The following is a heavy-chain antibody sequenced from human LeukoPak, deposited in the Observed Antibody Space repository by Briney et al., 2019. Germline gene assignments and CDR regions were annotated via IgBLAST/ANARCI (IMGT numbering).Heavy chain of an antibody. D-gene: IGHD2-2*01. CDR3: AKGYCSSTSCRRGASWRLDP. V-gene: IGHV3-30*02. CDR2: IRYDGSNK. Sequence: PEGSLRLSCAASGFTFSSYGMHWVRQAPGKGLEWVAFIRYDGSNKYYADSVKGRFTISRDNSKNTLYLQMNSLRAEDTAVYYCAKGYCSSTSCRRGASWRLDPWGQGTLVTVSS. J-gene: IGHJ5*02. CDR1: GFTFSSYG.